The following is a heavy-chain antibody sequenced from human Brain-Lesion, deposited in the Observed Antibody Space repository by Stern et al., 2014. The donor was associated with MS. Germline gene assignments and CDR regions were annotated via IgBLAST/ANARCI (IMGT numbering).Heavy chain of an antibody. CDR2: IKQDGSEK. D-gene: IGHD6-13*01. CDR3: ARDDTSSSWYNY. CDR1: GFTFNNYW. V-gene: IGHV3-7*01. Sequence: VQLVESGGGLVQPGGSLRLSCAASGFTFNNYWMTWVPQAPGKGLEWVANIKQDGSEKFYVNSVKGRFTISRDNAKNSLYLQMNALKAEDTAVYYCARDDTSSSWYNYWGQGTLVTVSS. J-gene: IGHJ4*02.